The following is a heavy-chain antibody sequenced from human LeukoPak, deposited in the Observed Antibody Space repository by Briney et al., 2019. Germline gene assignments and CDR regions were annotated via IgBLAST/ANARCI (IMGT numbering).Heavy chain of an antibody. CDR2: ISYDGSNK. J-gene: IGHJ4*02. V-gene: IGHV3-30*18. CDR1: GFTFSSYG. D-gene: IGHD6-19*01. Sequence: GGSLRLSCAASGFTFSSYGMHWVRQAPGKGLEWVAVISYDGSNKYYADSVKGRFTISRDNSKNTLYLQMNSLRAEDTAVYYCAKDFAPIAVAGAGGDYWGQGTLVTVSS. CDR3: AKDFAPIAVAGAGGDY.